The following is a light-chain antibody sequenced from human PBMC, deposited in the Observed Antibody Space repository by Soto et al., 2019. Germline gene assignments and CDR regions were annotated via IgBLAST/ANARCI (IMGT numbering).Light chain of an antibody. CDR3: HQFGYSPRT. CDR1: QTVNSDY. J-gene: IGKJ1*01. V-gene: IGKV3-20*01. Sequence: EIVLTQSPGTLSLSPGETATLSCRASQTVNSDYLAWFQQRPGQAPRLLIFATSRRATDIRDRFSGSGSGTDFTLAIRRLEPEDFAVYYCHQFGYSPRTFGQGTKVDIK. CDR2: ATS.